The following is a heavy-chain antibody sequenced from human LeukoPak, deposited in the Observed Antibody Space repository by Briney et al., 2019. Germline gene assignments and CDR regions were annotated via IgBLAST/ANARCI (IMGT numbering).Heavy chain of an antibody. CDR2: ISYDGSNK. D-gene: IGHD6-19*01. CDR3: AKFGLQWLPYPGFHN. J-gene: IGHJ4*02. CDR1: GFTFSSYG. Sequence: GRSLRLSCAASGFTFSSYGMHWVRQAPGKGLEWVAVISYDGSNKYYADSVKGRFTISSDNSKNTLYLQMNSLRAEDAAVYYCAKFGLQWLPYPGFHNWGQGTVVIVSS. V-gene: IGHV3-30*18.